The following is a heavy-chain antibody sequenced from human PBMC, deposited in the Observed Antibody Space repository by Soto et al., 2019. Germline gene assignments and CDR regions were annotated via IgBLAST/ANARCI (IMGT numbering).Heavy chain of an antibody. D-gene: IGHD3-10*01. V-gene: IGHV4-34*01. Sequence: TSETLSLTCAVYGGSFSGYYWSWIRQPPGKGLEWIGEINHSGSTNYNPSLKSRVTISVDTSKNQFSLKLSSVTAADTAVYYCARGEVRAFDIWGQGTMVTVSS. CDR1: GGSFSGYY. CDR3: ARGEVRAFDI. CDR2: INHSGST. J-gene: IGHJ3*02.